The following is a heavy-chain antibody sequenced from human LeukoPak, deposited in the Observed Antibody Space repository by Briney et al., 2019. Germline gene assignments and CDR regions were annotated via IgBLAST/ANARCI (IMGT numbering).Heavy chain of an antibody. J-gene: IGHJ4*02. D-gene: IGHD1-7*01. V-gene: IGHV3-23*01. CDR1: EFTFDDFT. Sequence: GGSLRLSCAASEFTFDDFTMYWVRQPPGKGLEWVSTISVSGSSTYYADSVKGRFTISRDNPRNTLFLQMNSLRAEDTAVYYCAKVAGTTSFFFDYWGQGTLVTVSS. CDR2: ISVSGSST. CDR3: AKVAGTTSFFFDY.